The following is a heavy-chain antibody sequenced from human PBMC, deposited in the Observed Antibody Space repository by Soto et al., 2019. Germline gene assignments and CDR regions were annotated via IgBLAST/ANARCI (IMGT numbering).Heavy chain of an antibody. CDR3: ARYGSGSYYNTFDY. V-gene: IGHV4-59*01. CDR1: GGSISSYY. J-gene: IGHJ4*02. Sequence: SETLSLTCTVSGGSISSYYWSWIRQPPGKGLEWIGYIYYSGGTNYNPSLKSRVTISVDTSKNQFSLKLSSVTAADTAVYYCARYGSGSYYNTFDYWGQGTLVTVS. D-gene: IGHD3-10*01. CDR2: IYYSGGT.